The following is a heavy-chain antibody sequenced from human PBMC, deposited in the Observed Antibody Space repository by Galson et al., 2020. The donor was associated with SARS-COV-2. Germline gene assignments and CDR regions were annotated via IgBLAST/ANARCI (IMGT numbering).Heavy chain of an antibody. CDR2: ISYEGSLK. CDR3: AKVSPQFHLVACWYVDR. J-gene: IGHJ2*01. CDR1: GFTFNNYA. Sequence: GESLKISCAASGFTFNNYAIHWVRQAPGKGLEWLALISYEGSLKVYADTVKGRSAISRDTSKNTVYLQVSSLRPEDTAIYYCAKVSPQFHLVACWYVDRWGRGTLVTVSS. D-gene: IGHD2-21*01. V-gene: IGHV3-30*18.